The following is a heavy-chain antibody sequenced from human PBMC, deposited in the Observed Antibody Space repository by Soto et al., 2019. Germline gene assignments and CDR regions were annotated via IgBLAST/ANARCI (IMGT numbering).Heavy chain of an antibody. V-gene: IGHV4-30-4*01. CDR2: IYYSGKT. Sequence: QVQLQESGPGLVKPSQTLSLTCTVSGGSISSDDYYWTWVRQPPGKGLEWIGFIYYSGKTKYNPSLEIRLTISRDTSKNHFSLKLSSVSAADTAVYYCAGDRSNAHDYFDYGGQGTLVTVSS. CDR1: GGSISSDDYY. D-gene: IGHD2-15*01. CDR3: AGDRSNAHDYFDY. J-gene: IGHJ4*02.